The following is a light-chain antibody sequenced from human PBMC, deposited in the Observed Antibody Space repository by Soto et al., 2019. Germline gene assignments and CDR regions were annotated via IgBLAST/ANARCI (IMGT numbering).Light chain of an antibody. J-gene: IGKJ1*01. V-gene: IGKV1-8*01. Sequence: AIRMTQSPSSFSASTGDRVTITCRASQGISSYLAWYQQKPGKAPKLLIYAASTLQSGVPSRFSGSGSGTEFTLTISSLQPDDFATYYCQQYNNLWTFGQGTKVDIK. CDR3: QQYNNLWT. CDR2: AAS. CDR1: QGISSY.